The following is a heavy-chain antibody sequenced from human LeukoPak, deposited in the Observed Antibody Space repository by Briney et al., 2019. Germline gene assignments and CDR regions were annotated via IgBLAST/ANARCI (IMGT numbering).Heavy chain of an antibody. CDR2: IYYSGST. Sequence: SETLSLTCTVSGGSISSYYWSWIRQPPGKGLEWIGYIYYSGSTNYNPSLKSRVTISVDTSKNQFSLKLSSVTAADTAVYYCARVPPTWIQLWFPRSGMDVWGQGTTVTVSS. CDR3: ARVPPTWIQLWFPRSGMDV. CDR1: GGSISSYY. J-gene: IGHJ6*02. D-gene: IGHD5-18*01. V-gene: IGHV4-59*12.